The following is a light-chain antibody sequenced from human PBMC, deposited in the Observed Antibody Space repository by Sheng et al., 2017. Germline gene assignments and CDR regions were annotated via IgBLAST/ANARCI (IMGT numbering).Light chain of an antibody. CDR3: QQYNSYPFT. V-gene: IGKV1-17*03. CDR2: AAS. CDR1: QDISNS. Sequence: DIQMTQSPSAMSASVGDRVTITCRASQDISNSLAWFQQKPGEVPKRLIYAASSLQSGVPSRFSGSRSGTQFTLTISSLQPDDFATYYCQQYNSYPFTFGPGTKVDIK. J-gene: IGKJ3*01.